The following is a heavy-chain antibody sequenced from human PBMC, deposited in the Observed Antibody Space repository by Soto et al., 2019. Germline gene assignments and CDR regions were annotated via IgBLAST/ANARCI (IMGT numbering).Heavy chain of an antibody. V-gene: IGHV3-64D*06. CDR1: GFPFNLYS. J-gene: IGHJ5*02. CDR3: VKPPGYYSDINTYSSA. CDR2: ISISGDST. D-gene: IGHD3-22*01. Sequence: GGSLRLSCSASGFPFNLYSVHLVRQSPGKGLQYVSSISISGDSTYYADSVKGRFTISRDNSKNTLYLQMNSLRAEDTAVYYCVKPPGYYSDINTYSSAWGRGSIVAVSS.